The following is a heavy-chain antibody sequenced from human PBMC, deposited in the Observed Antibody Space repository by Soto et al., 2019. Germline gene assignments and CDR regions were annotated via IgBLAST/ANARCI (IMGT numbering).Heavy chain of an antibody. CDR1: GFTVSSNY. CDR3: ARERYCSGGSCLLGY. J-gene: IGHJ4*02. D-gene: IGHD2-15*01. Sequence: GGSLRLSCAASGFTVSSNYMSWVRQAPGKGLEWVSVIYSGGSTYYADSVKGRFTISRDNSKNTLYLQMNSLRAEDTAVYYCARERYCSGGSCLLGYWGQGTLVTVSS. CDR2: IYSGGST. V-gene: IGHV3-66*01.